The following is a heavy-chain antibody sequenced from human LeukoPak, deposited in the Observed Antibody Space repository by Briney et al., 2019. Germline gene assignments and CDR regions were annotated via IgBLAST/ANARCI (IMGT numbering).Heavy chain of an antibody. CDR2: INPSGGNT. V-gene: IGHV1-46*01. Sequence: ASVKVSCQASGYTFTIYYMHWVRHAPEQWLEWMGIINPSGGNTSYAQKFQGRVTMTRDTTTSTVYMELSSLRSEDTAVYYCAREYIVVVPAGIRWFDPWGQGTLVTVSS. CDR1: GYTFTIYY. CDR3: AREYIVVVPAGIRWFDP. D-gene: IGHD2-2*01. J-gene: IGHJ5*02.